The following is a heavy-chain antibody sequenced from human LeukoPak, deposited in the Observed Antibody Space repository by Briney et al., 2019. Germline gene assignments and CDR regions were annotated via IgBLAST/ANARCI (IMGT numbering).Heavy chain of an antibody. J-gene: IGHJ4*02. Sequence: ASVKVSCKASGYTFTSYDINWVRQATGQGLEWMGWMNPNSGNTGYARKFQGRVTMTRNTSISTAYMELSSLRSEDTAVYYCARGYDILTGYYVDYWGQGTLVTVSS. V-gene: IGHV1-8*01. D-gene: IGHD3-9*01. CDR1: GYTFTSYD. CDR2: MNPNSGNT. CDR3: ARGYDILTGYYVDY.